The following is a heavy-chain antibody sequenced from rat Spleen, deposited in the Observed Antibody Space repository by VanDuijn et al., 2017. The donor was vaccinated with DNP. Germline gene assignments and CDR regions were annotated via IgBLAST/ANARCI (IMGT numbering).Heavy chain of an antibody. D-gene: IGHD4-3*01. J-gene: IGHJ2*01. Sequence: QVQLEESGPGLMQPSGTLSLTCTVSGFSLTSNGVGWVRQPLGKGLVYMGRIWPDGTSNYNSALQSRLSISRDTSKRQVFLKMNSLQPEDTGTYYCARRYNSGYFDYWGQGVKVTVSS. CDR3: ARRYNSGYFDY. CDR1: GFSLTSNG. V-gene: IGHV2-72*01. CDR2: IWPDGTS.